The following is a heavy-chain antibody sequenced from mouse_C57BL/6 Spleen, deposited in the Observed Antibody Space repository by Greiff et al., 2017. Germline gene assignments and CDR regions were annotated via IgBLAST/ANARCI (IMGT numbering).Heavy chain of an antibody. CDR3: ARGGGSSFWFAY. D-gene: IGHD1-1*01. V-gene: IGHV3-6*01. CDR2: ISYDGSN. Sequence: EVKLQESGPGLVKPSQSLSLTCSVTGYSITSGYYWNWIRQFPGNKLEWMGYISYDGSNNYNPSLKNRISITRDTSKNQFFLKLNSVTTEDTATYYCARGGGSSFWFAYWGQGTLVTVSA. CDR1: GYSITSGYY. J-gene: IGHJ3*01.